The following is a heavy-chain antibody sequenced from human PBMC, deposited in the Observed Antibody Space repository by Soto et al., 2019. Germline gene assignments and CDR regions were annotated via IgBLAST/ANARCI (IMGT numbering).Heavy chain of an antibody. Sequence: ASVHVSCKASCYTFTSSGISWVRQAPGQGPEWMGWISTYNGNTNYAQTLQGRVTMTTDTSTSTAYMELRGLRSDDTAVYYCARTVAGYFDYWGQGTLVTVSS. CDR2: ISTYNGNT. V-gene: IGHV1-18*01. CDR3: ARTVAGYFDY. D-gene: IGHD6-19*01. J-gene: IGHJ4*02. CDR1: CYTFTSSG.